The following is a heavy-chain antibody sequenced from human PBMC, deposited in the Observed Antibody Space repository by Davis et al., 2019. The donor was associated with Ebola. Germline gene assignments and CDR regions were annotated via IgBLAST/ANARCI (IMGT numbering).Heavy chain of an antibody. CDR1: GFAFSTYV. CDR3: AGYGSTGSMDV. CDR2: ISGNSAIT. J-gene: IGHJ6*02. Sequence: PGGSLRLSCVASGFAFSTYVMSLVRQAPGKGLEYVSGISGNSAITHYGDSVKGRFTTPRDNSKNTLYLQMNSLRAEDTAVYYCAGYGSTGSMDVWGQGTTVTVSS. V-gene: IGHV3-23*01. D-gene: IGHD3-10*01.